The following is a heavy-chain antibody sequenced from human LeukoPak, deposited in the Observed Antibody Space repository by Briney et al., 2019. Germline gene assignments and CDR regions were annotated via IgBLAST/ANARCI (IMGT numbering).Heavy chain of an antibody. Sequence: PGGSLRLSCAASGFTFSSYWMIWVRQAPGKGLEWVASIKTDGSDTYYVDSVKGRFTISRDNTKNSLYLHMNSLRAEDTAVYYCGRDLGYHQVGYWGQGTLVTVSS. J-gene: IGHJ4*02. D-gene: IGHD3-16*01. V-gene: IGHV3-7*01. CDR2: IKTDGSDT. CDR3: GRDLGYHQVGY. CDR1: GFTFSSYW.